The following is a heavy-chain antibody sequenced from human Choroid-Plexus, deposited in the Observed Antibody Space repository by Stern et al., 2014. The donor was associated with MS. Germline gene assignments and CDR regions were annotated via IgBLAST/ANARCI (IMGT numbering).Heavy chain of an antibody. CDR2: ISRTSPYI. CDR3: ARPIQRDAFDV. CDR1: GFDFSAYS. J-gene: IGHJ3*01. Sequence: EVQLVESGGGLVKPGGSLRLSCAASGFDFSAYSINWVRQAPGKGLEWLSSISRTSPYIYYADSVKGRFTISRDNAKNSVYLQMNSLRAEDTAVYYCARPIQRDAFDVWGQGTMVTVSS. D-gene: IGHD5-18*01. V-gene: IGHV3-21*01.